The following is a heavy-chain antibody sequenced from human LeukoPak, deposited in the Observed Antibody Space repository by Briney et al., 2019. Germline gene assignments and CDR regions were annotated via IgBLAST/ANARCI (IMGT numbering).Heavy chain of an antibody. D-gene: IGHD3-3*01. V-gene: IGHV1-2*02. CDR2: INPNSGGT. Sequence: ASVKVSCKASGYTFTGYYMHWVRQAPGQRLEWMGWINPNSGGTNYAQKFQGRVTMTRDTSISTAYMELSRLRSDDTAVYYCARDFGVEIPELRFLEWTQSRGLEFGFDPWGQGTLVTVSS. J-gene: IGHJ5*02. CDR3: ARDFGVEIPELRFLEWTQSRGLEFGFDP. CDR1: GYTFTGYY.